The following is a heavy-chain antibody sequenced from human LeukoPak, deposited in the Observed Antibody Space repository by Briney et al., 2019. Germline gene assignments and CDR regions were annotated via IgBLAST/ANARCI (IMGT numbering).Heavy chain of an antibody. J-gene: IGHJ4*02. CDR1: GFTFTSYA. CDR2: ISSDGSKK. V-gene: IGHV3-30-3*01. Sequence: GGSLRLSCAASGFTFTSYAMHWVRQAPGKGLEWLAVISSDGSKKYYPDSVKGRFTISRDNSESTLYLQMNSLRAEDTAVYYCASDYDTSGYHYFDFWGQGTRVTVSS. CDR3: ASDYDTSGYHYFDF. D-gene: IGHD3-22*01.